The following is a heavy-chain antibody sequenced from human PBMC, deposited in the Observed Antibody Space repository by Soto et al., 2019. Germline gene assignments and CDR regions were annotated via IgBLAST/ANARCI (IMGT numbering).Heavy chain of an antibody. Sequence: PSETLSLTCTVSGGSISSSSYYWGWIRQPPEKGLEWIGSIYYSGSTYYNPSLKSRVTISVDTSKNQFSLKLSSVTAADTAVYYCARRVDFWSGYPKRGTYFDYWGQGTLVTVSS. CDR1: GGSISSSSYY. CDR2: IYYSGST. CDR3: ARRVDFWSGYPKRGTYFDY. J-gene: IGHJ4*02. V-gene: IGHV4-39*01. D-gene: IGHD3-3*01.